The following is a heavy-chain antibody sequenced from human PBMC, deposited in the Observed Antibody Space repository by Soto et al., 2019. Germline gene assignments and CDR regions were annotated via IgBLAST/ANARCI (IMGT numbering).Heavy chain of an antibody. V-gene: IGHV4-34*01. J-gene: IGHJ6*02. Sequence: SETLSLTCAVYGGSFSGYYWSWIRQPPGKGLEWIGEINHSGSTNYDPSLKSRVTISVDTSKNQFSLKLSSVTAADTAVYYCARVRYYGSGSYYLNYYYYYGMDVWGQGTTVTVSS. CDR3: ARVRYYGSGSYYLNYYYYYGMDV. CDR2: INHSGST. D-gene: IGHD3-10*01. CDR1: GGSFSGYY.